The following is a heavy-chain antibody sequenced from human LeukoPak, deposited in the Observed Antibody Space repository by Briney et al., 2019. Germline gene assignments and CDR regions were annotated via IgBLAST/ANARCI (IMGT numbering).Heavy chain of an antibody. CDR3: AKGLGDSSGWYYFDY. V-gene: IGHV3-23*01. Sequence: QAGGSLRLSCAASGFTFSSYAMSWVRQAPGKGLEWVSAISGSGGSTYYADSVKGRFTISRDNSKNTLYLQMNSLRAEDTAVYYCAKGLGDSSGWYYFDYWGQGTLVTVSS. J-gene: IGHJ4*02. CDR1: GFTFSSYA. D-gene: IGHD6-19*01. CDR2: ISGSGGST.